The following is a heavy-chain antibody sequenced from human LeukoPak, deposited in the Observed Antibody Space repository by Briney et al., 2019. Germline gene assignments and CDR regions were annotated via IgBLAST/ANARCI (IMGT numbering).Heavy chain of an antibody. CDR2: ISAYNGNT. V-gene: IGHV1-18*01. J-gene: IGHJ4*02. CDR1: GYTFTSYG. Sequence: ASVKVSCKASGYTFTSYGISWVRQAPGQGLEWMGWISAYNGNTNYAQKLQGRVTMTTDTSTSTGYMELRSLRSDDTAVYYCARDLTRDDYVWGSYRQFDYWGQGTLVTVSS. CDR3: ARDLTRDDYVWGSYRQFDY. D-gene: IGHD3-16*02.